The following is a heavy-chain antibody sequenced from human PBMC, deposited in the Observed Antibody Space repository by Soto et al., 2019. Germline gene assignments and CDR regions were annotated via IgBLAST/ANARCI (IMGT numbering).Heavy chain of an antibody. V-gene: IGHV3-30*18. CDR2: ISYDGSNT. Sequence: QVQLVESGGGVVQPGRSLRLSCAASGFTFSSYGMHWVRQAPGKGLEWVAVISYDGSNTYYADSVKGRFTISRDNSKNTLYLQMNSLRAEDTAVYYCAKDMYPAYSSGYDYWGQGTLVTVSS. CDR3: AKDMYPAYSSGYDY. CDR1: GFTFSSYG. D-gene: IGHD6-19*01. J-gene: IGHJ4*02.